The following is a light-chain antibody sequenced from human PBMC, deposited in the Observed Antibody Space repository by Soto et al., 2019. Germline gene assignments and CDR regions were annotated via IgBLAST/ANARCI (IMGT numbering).Light chain of an antibody. CDR3: QQYGGSAPWT. CDR1: QTVNNNY. CDR2: GAS. V-gene: IGKV3-20*01. Sequence: EIVLTQPPGPLSVSPGDRVTLSCRASQTVNNNYLAWYQQKPGQAPRLLIYGASTPATGTPARFSGSGSGTHFTLTVSGLEAEDFAVYYWQQYGGSAPWTFGPGTKVDMK. J-gene: IGKJ1*01.